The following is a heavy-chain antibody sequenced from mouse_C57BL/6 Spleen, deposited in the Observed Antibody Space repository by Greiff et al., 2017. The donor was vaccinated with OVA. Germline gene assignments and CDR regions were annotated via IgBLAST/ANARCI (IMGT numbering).Heavy chain of an antibody. CDR3: AREGGNFYYAMDY. CDR1: GYTFTSYG. D-gene: IGHD2-1*01. Sequence: VKLQESGAELARPGASVKLSCKASGYTFTSYGISWVKQRTGQGLEWIGEIYPRSGNTYYNEKFKGKATLTADKSSSTAYMELRSLTSEDSAVYFCAREGGNFYYAMDYWGQGTSVTVSS. V-gene: IGHV1-81*01. J-gene: IGHJ4*01. CDR2: IYPRSGNT.